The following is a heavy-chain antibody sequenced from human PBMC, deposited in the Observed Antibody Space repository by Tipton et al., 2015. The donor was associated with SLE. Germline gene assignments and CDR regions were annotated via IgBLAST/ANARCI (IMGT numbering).Heavy chain of an antibody. Sequence: TLSLTCTVSGGSISSYYWSWIRQPPGKGLEWIGYIYYSGSTNYNPSLKSRVTISVDTPKNQFSLKLSSVTAADTAVYYCARDAHREYSGYDDIYYYYGMDVWGQGTTVTVSS. CDR2: IYYSGST. CDR1: GGSISSYY. CDR3: ARDAHREYSGYDDIYYYYGMDV. J-gene: IGHJ6*02. V-gene: IGHV4-59*01. D-gene: IGHD5-12*01.